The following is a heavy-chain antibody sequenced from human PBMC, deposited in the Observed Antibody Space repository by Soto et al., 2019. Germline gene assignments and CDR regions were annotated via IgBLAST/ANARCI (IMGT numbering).Heavy chain of an antibody. V-gene: IGHV3-23*01. D-gene: IGHD3-22*01. Sequence: EVQLLESGGGFVQPGGSLSLSCAASGFTFSSYAMSWVRQAPGKGLEWVSAISGSGGRTYYADSVKGRFTISRDNSKNTLYLQMNSLRAEDTAVYYCAKGGITMIVVVIFDYWGQGPLVTVAS. CDR2: ISGSGGRT. CDR1: GFTFSSYA. J-gene: IGHJ4*02. CDR3: AKGGITMIVVVIFDY.